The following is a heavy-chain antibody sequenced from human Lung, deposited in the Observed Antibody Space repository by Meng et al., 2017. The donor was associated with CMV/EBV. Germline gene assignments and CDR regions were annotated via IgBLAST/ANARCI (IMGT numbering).Heavy chain of an antibody. CDR2: IYWNDDK. D-gene: IGHD2-2*01. CDR3: AHRRTDIVVQLGEVYFDY. CDR1: GFSLSTSGVG. J-gene: IGHJ4*02. Sequence: SGXXLVXPTQTLTLTCTFAGFSLSTSGVGVGCIRQPPGKDLEWLALIYWNDDKRYSPSLKSRLTITKDTTKNQVFLTMTNMDPVDTATYLCAHRRTDIVVQLGEVYFDYWGQGTLVTV. V-gene: IGHV2-5*01.